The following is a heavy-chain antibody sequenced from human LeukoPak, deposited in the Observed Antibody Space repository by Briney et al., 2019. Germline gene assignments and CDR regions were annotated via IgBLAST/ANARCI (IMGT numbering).Heavy chain of an antibody. CDR1: GFXFSSYA. J-gene: IGHJ3*02. CDR3: AKAGCSGGSCYSADAVDI. Sequence: PGGSLRLSCAASGFXFSSYAIRWVRQAPGKGLEWVSGISGSGGNTYYADSVKGRFTISRDNSKNTVSLQMNSLRAEDTAVYYCAKAGCSGGSCYSADAVDIWGQGTMVTVSS. D-gene: IGHD2-15*01. V-gene: IGHV3-23*01. CDR2: ISGSGGNT.